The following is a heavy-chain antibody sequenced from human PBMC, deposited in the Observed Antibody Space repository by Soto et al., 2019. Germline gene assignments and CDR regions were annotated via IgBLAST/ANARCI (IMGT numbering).Heavy chain of an antibody. D-gene: IGHD2-2*01. J-gene: IGHJ5*02. V-gene: IGHV4-34*01. CDR1: GGSFSGYY. CDR3: ARGPRIVVVPAAIGGWFDP. CDR2: INHSGST. Sequence: SETLSLTCAVYGGSFSGYYWSWIRQPPGKGLEWIGEINHSGSTNYNPSLKSRVTISVDTSKNQFSLKLSSVTAADTAVYYCARGPRIVVVPAAIGGWFDPWGQGTLVTVSS.